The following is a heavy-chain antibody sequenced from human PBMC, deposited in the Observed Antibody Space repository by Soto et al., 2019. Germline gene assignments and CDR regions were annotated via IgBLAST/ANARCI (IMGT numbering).Heavy chain of an antibody. CDR3: ARGGYGIYV. CDR2: IYYSGST. V-gene: IGHV4-59*01. J-gene: IGHJ6*02. CDR1: VGSISSSYY. Sequence: PSETLSLTCTVSVGSISSSYYWSWIRQPPGKGLELIGYIYYSGSTKYNPSLKSRVTISIDTSKNQFSLKLSSVTAADTAVYYCARGGYGIYVCAQRTTVTVSS.